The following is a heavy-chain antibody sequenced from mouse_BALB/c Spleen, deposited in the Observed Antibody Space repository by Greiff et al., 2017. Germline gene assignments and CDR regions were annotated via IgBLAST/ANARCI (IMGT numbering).Heavy chain of an antibody. D-gene: IGHD1-1*01. CDR3: ARQFGNYYGSSSFDY. Sequence: EVKLVESGGGLVKLGGSLKLSCAASGFTFSSYYMSWVRQTPEKRLELVAAINSNGGSTYYPDTVKGRFTISRDNAKNTLYLQMSSLKSEDTALYYCARQFGNYYGSSSFDYWGQGTTLTVSS. CDR2: INSNGGST. J-gene: IGHJ2*01. V-gene: IGHV5-6-2*01. CDR1: GFTFSSYY.